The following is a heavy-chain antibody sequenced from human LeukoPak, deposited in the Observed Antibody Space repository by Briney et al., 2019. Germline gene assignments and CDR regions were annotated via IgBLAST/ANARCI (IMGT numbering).Heavy chain of an antibody. J-gene: IGHJ4*02. CDR1: GGSISSGDYY. Sequence: SQTLSLTCTVSGGSISSGDYYWSWIRQPPGKGLEWIGYIYYSGSTYYNPSLKSRVTISVDTSKNQFSLKLSSVTAADTAVYYCARVCPRIAAAGRLCDYWGQGTLVTVSS. CDR2: IYYSGST. D-gene: IGHD6-13*01. V-gene: IGHV4-30-4*08. CDR3: ARVCPRIAAAGRLCDY.